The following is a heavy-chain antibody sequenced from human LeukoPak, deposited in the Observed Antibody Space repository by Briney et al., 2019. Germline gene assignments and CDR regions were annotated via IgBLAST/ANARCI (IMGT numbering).Heavy chain of an antibody. CDR2: ISGSGSGT. CDR1: GFTFSSYA. CDR3: AKVDNSYDY. Sequence: GGSLRLSCAASGFTFSSYAMSWVRQAPGKGLEWVSIISGSGSGTYYADSVKGRFAISRDNSKNRLYLQINSLRAEDTAVYYCAKVDNSYDYWGQGTLVTVSS. J-gene: IGHJ4*02. V-gene: IGHV3-23*01. D-gene: IGHD1-14*01.